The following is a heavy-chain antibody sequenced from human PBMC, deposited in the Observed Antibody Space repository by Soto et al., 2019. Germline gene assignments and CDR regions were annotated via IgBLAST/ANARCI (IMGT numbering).Heavy chain of an antibody. J-gene: IGHJ6*02. Sequence: GGSLRLSCAASGFSFSRYGMHWVRQAPGKGLEWVAVIWYDGSNKYYVDSVKGRFTISRENSKNTLYLQMNSLRAEDTAVYYCARDGGGYCSGGSCYLGYYYYGMDGWGQGTTVTVSS. CDR1: GFSFSRYG. CDR3: ARDGGGYCSGGSCYLGYYYYGMDG. D-gene: IGHD2-15*01. CDR2: IWYDGSNK. V-gene: IGHV3-33*01.